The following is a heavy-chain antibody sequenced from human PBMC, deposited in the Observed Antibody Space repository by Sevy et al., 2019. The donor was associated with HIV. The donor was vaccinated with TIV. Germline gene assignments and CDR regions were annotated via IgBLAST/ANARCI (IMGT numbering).Heavy chain of an antibody. CDR3: AKIGGGNYYGSGSYHRGRGWFDP. D-gene: IGHD3-10*01. V-gene: IGHV3-23*01. Sequence: GGSLRLSCAASGFTFSSYAMSWVRQAPGKGLEWVSAISVSGGSTYYSDSVKGRFTISRDNSKNTLYLQMNSLRAEDTAVYYCAKIGGGNYYGSGSYHRGRGWFDPWGQGTLVTVSS. CDR1: GFTFSSYA. CDR2: ISVSGGST. J-gene: IGHJ5*01.